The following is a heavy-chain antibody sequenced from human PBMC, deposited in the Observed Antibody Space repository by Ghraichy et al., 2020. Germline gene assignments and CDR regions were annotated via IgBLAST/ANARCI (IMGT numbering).Heavy chain of an antibody. J-gene: IGHJ6*03. D-gene: IGHD7-27*01. V-gene: IGHV1-69*13. CDR3: ARSRGITGETFYYYYYMDV. CDR2: IIPIFGTA. Sequence: SVNVSCKASGGTFSSYAISWVRQAPGQGLEWMGGIIPIFGTANYAQKFQGRVTITADESTSTAYMELSSLRSEDTAVYYCARSRGITGETFYYYYYMDVWGKGTTVTVSS. CDR1: GGTFSSYA.